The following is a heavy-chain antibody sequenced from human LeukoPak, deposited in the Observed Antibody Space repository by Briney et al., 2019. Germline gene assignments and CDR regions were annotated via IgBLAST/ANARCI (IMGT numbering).Heavy chain of an antibody. CDR2: ISSSSSYI. Sequence: GGSLRLSCAASGFTFSSYSMNWVRQAPGKGLEWVSSISSSSSYIYYADSVKGRFTISRDNAKNSLYLQMNSLRAEDTAVYYCARDYYDYVWGSYRYTPWGQGTLVTVSS. CDR3: ARDYYDYVWGSYRYTP. V-gene: IGHV3-21*01. CDR1: GFTFSSYS. D-gene: IGHD3-16*02. J-gene: IGHJ5*02.